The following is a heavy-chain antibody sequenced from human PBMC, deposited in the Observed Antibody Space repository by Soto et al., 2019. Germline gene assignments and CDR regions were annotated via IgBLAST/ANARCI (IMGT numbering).Heavy chain of an antibody. D-gene: IGHD2-15*01. V-gene: IGHV4-31*03. CDR2: IYYSGST. J-gene: IGHJ6*02. Sequence: PSETLSLTCTVSGGSISSGGYYWSWIRQHPGKGLEWIGYIYYSGSTYYNPSLKSRVTISVDTSKNKFSLKLSSVTAADTAVYYCARALGGYCSGGSCSSYYYYGMDVWGQGTTVTVSS. CDR1: GGSISSGGYY. CDR3: ARALGGYCSGGSCSSYYYYGMDV.